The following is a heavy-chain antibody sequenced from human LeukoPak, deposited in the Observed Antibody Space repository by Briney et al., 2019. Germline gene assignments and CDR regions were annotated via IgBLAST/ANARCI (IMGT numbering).Heavy chain of an antibody. CDR2: IYYSGST. D-gene: IGHD2-2*01. CDR1: GGSISSGGYY. CDR3: ARHDVASCYRY. J-gene: IGHJ4*02. Sequence: TLSLTCTVSGGSISSGGYYWSWIRQHPGKGLEWIGYIYYSGSTYYNPSLKSRVTISVDTSKNQFSLKLSSVTAADTAVYYCARHDVASCYRYWGQGTLVTVSS. V-gene: IGHV4-31*03.